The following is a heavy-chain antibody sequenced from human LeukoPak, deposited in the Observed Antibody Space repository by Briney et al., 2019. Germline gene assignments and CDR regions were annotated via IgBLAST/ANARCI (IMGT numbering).Heavy chain of an antibody. J-gene: IGHJ6*03. D-gene: IGHD6-13*01. CDR1: GGSISSSSYY. Sequence: SETLSLTCTVSGGSISSSSYYWGWIRQPPGKGLEWIGSIYYSGSTYYNPSLKSRVTISVDTSKNQFSLKLSSVTAADTAVYYCARDGIAAAGENMDVWGKGTTVTVSS. CDR2: IYYSGST. V-gene: IGHV4-39*07. CDR3: ARDGIAAAGENMDV.